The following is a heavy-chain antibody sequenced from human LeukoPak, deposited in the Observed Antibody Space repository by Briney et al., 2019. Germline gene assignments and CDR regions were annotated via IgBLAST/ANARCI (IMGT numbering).Heavy chain of an antibody. D-gene: IGHD2-15*01. CDR1: GFTFSSYG. CDR3: ARGRCSGGSCYSLGSYFDY. CDR2: IWYDGSNK. V-gene: IGHV3-33*01. Sequence: PGGSLRLSCAASGFTFSSYGMHWVRQAPGKGLEWVAVIWYDGSNKYYADSVKGRFTISRDNSKNTLYLQMNSLRAEDTAVYYCARGRCSGGSCYSLGSYFDYWGQGTLVTVSS. J-gene: IGHJ4*02.